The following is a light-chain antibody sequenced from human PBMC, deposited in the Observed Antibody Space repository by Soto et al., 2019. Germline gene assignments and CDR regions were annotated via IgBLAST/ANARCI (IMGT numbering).Light chain of an antibody. CDR1: QSVSSSY. J-gene: IGKJ3*01. V-gene: IGKV3-20*01. Sequence: EIVLTQSPGTLSLSPGERATLSCRASQSVSSSYLAWYQQKPGQAPRLLIYGASSRATGIPDRFSGSGSGTDFTLTISRLEPEDFAVYYCQQYGSSFSFTFGPGTKVYIK. CDR2: GAS. CDR3: QQYGSSFSFT.